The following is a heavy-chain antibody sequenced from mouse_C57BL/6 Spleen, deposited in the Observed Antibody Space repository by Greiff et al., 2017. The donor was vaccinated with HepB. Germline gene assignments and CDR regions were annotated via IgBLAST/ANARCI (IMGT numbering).Heavy chain of an antibody. V-gene: IGHV7-3*01. CDR1: GFTFTDYY. J-gene: IGHJ3*01. CDR2: IRNKANGYTT. CDR3: ARYGDYGWFAY. Sequence: EVKLVESGGGLVQPGGSLSLSCAASGFTFTDYYMSWVRQPPGKALEWLGFIRNKANGYTTEYSASVKGRFTISRDNSQSILYLQMNALRAEDSATYYCARYGDYGWFAYWGQRTLVTVSA. D-gene: IGHD2-4*01.